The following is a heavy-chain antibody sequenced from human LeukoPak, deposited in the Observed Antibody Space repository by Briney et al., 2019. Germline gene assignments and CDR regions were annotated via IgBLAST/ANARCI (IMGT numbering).Heavy chain of an antibody. D-gene: IGHD5-18*01. CDR2: MDYSGNA. CDR1: SGSISSSTHY. Sequence: PSETLSLTGSVSSGSISSSTHYWGWIRQPPGKGLEWIGSMDYSGNAYYNPSLKSRVIISVDTSENQFSLKLRSVTAADTAVYYCARSTVTTIRGGYSSGPYYYYMDVWGKGATVTVSS. V-gene: IGHV4-39*01. CDR3: ARSTVTTIRGGYSSGPYYYYMDV. J-gene: IGHJ6*03.